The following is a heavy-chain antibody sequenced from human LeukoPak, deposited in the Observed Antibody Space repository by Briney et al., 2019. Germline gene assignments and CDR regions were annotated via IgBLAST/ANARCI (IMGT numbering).Heavy chain of an antibody. Sequence: PSETLSLTCTVSGYSISSGYYWGWIRQPPGKGLEWIGSIYHSGSTYCNPSLKSRVTISVNTSKNQFSLKLSSVTAADTAVYYCARGFVVGHYDYVWGSYRPLYFDYWGQGTLVTVSS. CDR3: ARGFVVGHYDYVWGSYRPLYFDY. D-gene: IGHD3-16*02. V-gene: IGHV4-38-2*02. CDR1: GYSISSGYY. J-gene: IGHJ4*02. CDR2: IYHSGST.